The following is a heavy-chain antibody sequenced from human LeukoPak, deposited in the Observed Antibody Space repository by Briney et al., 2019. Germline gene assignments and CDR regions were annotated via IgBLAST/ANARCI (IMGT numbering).Heavy chain of an antibody. Sequence: SQTLSLTCAISGDSVSSNSVTWNWIRQSPSRGLEWLGRTYYRSKWYTDYAVFVKSRIIINSDATKNQFSLQLNSVTPEDTAVYYCSRVVVGNGWFDPWGQGTLVTVSS. J-gene: IGHJ5*02. CDR1: GDSVSSNSVT. CDR3: SRVVVGNGWFDP. V-gene: IGHV6-1*01. CDR2: TYYRSKWYT. D-gene: IGHD1-26*01.